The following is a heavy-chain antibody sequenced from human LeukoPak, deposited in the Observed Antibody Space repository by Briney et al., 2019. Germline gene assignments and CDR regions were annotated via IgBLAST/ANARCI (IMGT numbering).Heavy chain of an antibody. CDR1: GGSVRRGKYY. CDR3: ARQDNKFYYFDY. J-gene: IGHJ4*02. CDR2: IYTSGST. V-gene: IGHV4-61*02. D-gene: IGHD2-15*01. Sequence: TLSLTRTVSGGSVRRGKYYWTLIREPPRGGLGGIGRIYTSGSTNYNPSLKSRVTISVDTSKNQFSLKLSSVTAADTAVYYCARQDNKFYYFDYWGQGTLVTVSS.